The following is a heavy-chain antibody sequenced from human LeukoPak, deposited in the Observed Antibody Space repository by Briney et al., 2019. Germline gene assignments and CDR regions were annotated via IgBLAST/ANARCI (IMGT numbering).Heavy chain of an antibody. CDR3: AREALYDSKSGMDV. J-gene: IGHJ6*02. D-gene: IGHD3-22*01. CDR2: IWYDGSNK. V-gene: IGHV3-33*01. Sequence: GGSLRLSCAASGFTFSSYGMHWVRQAPGKGLEWVAVIWYDGSNKYYADSVKGRFTISRDNSKNTLYLQMNSLRAEDTAVYCCAREALYDSKSGMDVWGQGTTVTVSS. CDR1: GFTFSSYG.